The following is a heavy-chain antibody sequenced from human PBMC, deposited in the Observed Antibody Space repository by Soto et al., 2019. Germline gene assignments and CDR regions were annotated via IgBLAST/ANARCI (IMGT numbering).Heavy chain of an antibody. CDR3: ARDPSRLLSGGYFDY. V-gene: IGHV3-30*03. D-gene: IGHD2-15*01. CDR1: GFTFSGFG. Sequence: QVQLVESGGGVGQPGKSLRLSCAVAGFTFSGFGIHWVRQTPGKGLEWVSVISYDGRYKYFADSVKGRFTVSRDNSKNTAYLEMNSLRVDDTAVYYCARDPSRLLSGGYFDYWGQGTLVTVSS. CDR2: ISYDGRYK. J-gene: IGHJ4*02.